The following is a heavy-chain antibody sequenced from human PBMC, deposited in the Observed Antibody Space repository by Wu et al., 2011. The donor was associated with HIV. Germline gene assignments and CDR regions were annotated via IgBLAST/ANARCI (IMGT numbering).Heavy chain of an antibody. J-gene: IGHJ6*03. V-gene: IGHV1-8*02. CDR3: ARVHGYSSSWAIYYYYYMDV. CDR1: GYIFTTFD. D-gene: IGHD6-13*01. Sequence: QVQLVQSGAEAKKPGASVKVSCKASGYIFTTFDINWLRQAPGQGLEWMGWMNPNSGDTGYSQKFQGRVTLTRNTSISTAYMELSSLRSDDTALYFCARVHGYSSSWAIYYYYYMDVWGKGTTVTVSS. CDR2: MNPNSGDT.